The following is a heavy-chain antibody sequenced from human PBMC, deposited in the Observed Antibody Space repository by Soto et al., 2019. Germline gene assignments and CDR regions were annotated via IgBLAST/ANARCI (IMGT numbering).Heavy chain of an antibody. CDR3: AHAVGAGNSAFLDF. D-gene: IGHD3-3*01. CDR2: IYWDDDN. V-gene: IGHV2-5*02. J-gene: IGHJ1*01. CDR1: GFSLRSSDVG. Sequence: QITLKESGPALVRPTQTLTLTCSFSGFSLRSSDVGVGWIRQPPGKALEWLAVIYWDDDNRYSPSLKSRLRITKATSNNRVVLTMTILDPVDTATYFCAHAVGAGNSAFLDFWRQGTLVVVSS.